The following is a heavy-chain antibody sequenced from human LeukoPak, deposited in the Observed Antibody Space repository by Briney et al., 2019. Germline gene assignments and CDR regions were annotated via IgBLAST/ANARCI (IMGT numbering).Heavy chain of an antibody. D-gene: IGHD3-22*01. CDR1: GGSITSSNW. CDR3: ARDHDSSGYYYGYYYYYMDV. Sequence: ASGTLSLTCAVSGGSITSSNWWSWVRQPPGKGLEWIGEIYYTGNTNYNPSLKSRVTISVDKSNNQFSLNLSSVTAADTAVYYCARDHDSSGYYYGYYYYYMDVWGKGTTVTVSS. CDR2: IYYTGNT. J-gene: IGHJ6*03. V-gene: IGHV4-4*02.